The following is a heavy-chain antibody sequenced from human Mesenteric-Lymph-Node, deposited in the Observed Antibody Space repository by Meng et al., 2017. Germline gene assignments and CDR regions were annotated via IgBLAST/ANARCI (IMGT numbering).Heavy chain of an antibody. CDR3: AKYGDSSLNS. J-gene: IGHJ4*02. Sequence: GESLKISCAASGFIFSGNWMTWVRQAPGTGLEWVANIRQDGNAKYYVDSVKGRFTISRDNAKNSLFLQMNSLRAEDTAVYYCAKYGDSSLNSWGQGTLVTVSS. D-gene: IGHD4-17*01. V-gene: IGHV3-7*01. CDR2: IRQDGNAK. CDR1: GFIFSGNW.